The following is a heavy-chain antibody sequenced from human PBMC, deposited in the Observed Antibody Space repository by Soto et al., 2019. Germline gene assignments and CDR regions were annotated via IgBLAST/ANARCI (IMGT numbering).Heavy chain of an antibody. V-gene: IGHV3-48*02. CDR3: ARVYFLSGYYLLAYDYYGMDV. CDR2: ISSSSSTI. Sequence: GGSLRLSCAASGVTFSSYSMNWVRQAPGKGLEWVSYISSSSSTIYYADSVKGRFTISRDNAKNSLYLQMNSLRDEDTAVYYCARVYFLSGYYLLAYDYYGMDVWGQGTPVTVSS. J-gene: IGHJ6*02. D-gene: IGHD3-3*01. CDR1: GVTFSSYS.